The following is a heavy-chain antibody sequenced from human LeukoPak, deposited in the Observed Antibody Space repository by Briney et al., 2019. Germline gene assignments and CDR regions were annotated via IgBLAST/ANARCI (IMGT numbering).Heavy chain of an antibody. CDR2: ISYDGSNK. Sequence: GGSLRLSCAASGFTFSSYGMHWVRQAPGKGLEWVAVISYDGSNKYYADSVKGRFTISRDNSKNTLYLQMNSLRAEDTAVYYCAKDHDFWSGSAFQHWGQGTLVTVSS. D-gene: IGHD3-3*01. J-gene: IGHJ1*01. CDR3: AKDHDFWSGSAFQH. CDR1: GFTFSSYG. V-gene: IGHV3-30*18.